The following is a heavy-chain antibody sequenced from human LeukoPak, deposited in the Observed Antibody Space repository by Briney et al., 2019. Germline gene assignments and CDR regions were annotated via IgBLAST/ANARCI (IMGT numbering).Heavy chain of an antibody. CDR2: IIPIFGTA. V-gene: IGHV1-69*06. CDR1: GGTFSSYT. J-gene: IGHJ4*02. D-gene: IGHD3-10*01. CDR3: AREGSGSYYSY. Sequence: ASVKVSCKASGGTFSSYTISWVRQAPGQGLEWMGGIIPIFGTANYAQKFQGRVTITADKSTSTAYMELSSLRSEDTAVYYCAREGSGSYYSYWGQGTLVTVSS.